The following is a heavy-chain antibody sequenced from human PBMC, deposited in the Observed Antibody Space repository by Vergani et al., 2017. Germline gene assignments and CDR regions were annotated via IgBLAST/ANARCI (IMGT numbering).Heavy chain of an antibody. CDR2: IWYDGSNK. CDR3: ARSTPLGWFDP. V-gene: IGHV3-33*08. Sequence: VQLLESGGGLVQPGGSLRLSCGASGFTFSSYAMTWVRQAPGKGLEWVAVIWYDGSNKYYADSVKGRFTISRDNSKNTLYLQMNSLRAEDTAVYYCARSTPLGWFDPWGQGTLVTVSS. J-gene: IGHJ5*02. CDR1: GFTFSSYA. D-gene: IGHD2-15*01.